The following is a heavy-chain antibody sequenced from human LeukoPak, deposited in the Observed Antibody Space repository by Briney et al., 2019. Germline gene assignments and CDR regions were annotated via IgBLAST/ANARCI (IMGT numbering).Heavy chain of an antibody. CDR3: AKSSRQQLITGDWFNP. V-gene: IGHV1-18*01. J-gene: IGHJ5*02. Sequence: GASVKVSCKASGYTFTGYGISWVRQAPGQGLEWMGWISAYNGNTNYAQKLQGRVTMTTDTSTSTAYMELRSLRSDDTAVYYCAKSSRQQLITGDWFNPWGQGTLVTVSS. CDR1: GYTFTGYG. D-gene: IGHD6-13*01. CDR2: ISAYNGNT.